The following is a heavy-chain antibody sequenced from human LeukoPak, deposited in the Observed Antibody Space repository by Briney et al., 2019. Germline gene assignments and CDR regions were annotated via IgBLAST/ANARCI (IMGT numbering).Heavy chain of an antibody. CDR1: SDSIFTSNW. V-gene: IGHV4-4*02. D-gene: IGHD3-16*01. CDR2: IFHSGST. Sequence: TSGTLSLTCTVSSDSIFTSNWWSWVRQPPGKGLEWIGQIFHSGSTSYSPSLKSRVTISMDKSKNQISLRLTSVTAADTAVYYCARETSQKGAHYMDVWGKGTTITISS. CDR3: ARETSQKGAHYMDV. J-gene: IGHJ6*03.